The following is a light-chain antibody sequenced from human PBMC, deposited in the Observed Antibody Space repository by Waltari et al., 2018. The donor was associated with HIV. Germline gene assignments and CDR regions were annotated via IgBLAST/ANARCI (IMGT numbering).Light chain of an antibody. J-gene: IGKJ5*01. CDR3: QQYYSYPDT. V-gene: IGKV1-5*03. CDR1: QSITNW. Sequence: DIQMTQSPSTLSASVGDRVTITCRASQSITNWLAWYQQKPGKAPKLLISKTSSLESGVPSRVSGSGSGTEFTLTIIGLQPDDFATYYCQQYYSYPDTFGQGTRLEIK. CDR2: KTS.